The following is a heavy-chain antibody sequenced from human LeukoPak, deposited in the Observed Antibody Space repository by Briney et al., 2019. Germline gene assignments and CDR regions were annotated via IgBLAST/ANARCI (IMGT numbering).Heavy chain of an antibody. Sequence: SGTLSLTCAVSGGSISSSNWWSWVRQPPGKGLEWIGYTFYSGSTYYNPSLKSRVTISVDTSKNQFSLKLSSVTAADTAVYYCARAIRGRMIVVPVDTRFDPWGQGTLVTVSS. CDR3: ARAIRGRMIVVPVDTRFDP. V-gene: IGHV4-4*02. J-gene: IGHJ5*02. CDR1: GGSISSSNW. CDR2: TFYSGST. D-gene: IGHD3-22*01.